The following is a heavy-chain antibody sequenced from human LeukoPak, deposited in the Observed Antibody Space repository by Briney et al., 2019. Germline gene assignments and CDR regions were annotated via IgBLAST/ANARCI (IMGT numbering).Heavy chain of an antibody. CDR2: TYYRSRWFN. V-gene: IGHV6-1*01. J-gene: IGHJ4*02. D-gene: IGHD3-16*01. CDR1: GDSVSSNSAA. Sequence: SQTLSLTCAISGDSVSSNSAAWNWNRQSPSRGLEWLGRTYYRSRWFNDYAVSVKSRITINPDTSKNEFSLQLNSVTPEDTAVYYCARDQGALNCWGQGTLVTVSS. CDR3: ARDQGALNC.